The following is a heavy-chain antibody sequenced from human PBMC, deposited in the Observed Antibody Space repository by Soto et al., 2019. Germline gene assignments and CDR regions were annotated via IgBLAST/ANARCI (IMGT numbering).Heavy chain of an antibody. Sequence: LNLPWKGSGYGNTSKYRHWVQHTTRQGLEWMGIINPSGGSTSYAQKFQGRVTMTRDTSTSTVYMELSSLRSEDTAVYYCARDITIFGVVLYYYYGMDVWGQGTTVTVSS. V-gene: IGHV1-46*01. J-gene: IGHJ6*02. CDR3: ARDITIFGVVLYYYYGMDV. CDR1: GYGNTSKY. D-gene: IGHD3-3*01. CDR2: INPSGGST.